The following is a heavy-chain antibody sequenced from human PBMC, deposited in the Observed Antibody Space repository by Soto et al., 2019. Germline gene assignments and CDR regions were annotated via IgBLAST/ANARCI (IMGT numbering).Heavy chain of an antibody. Sequence: GGSLRLSCAASGFTFSSYGMHWVRQAPGKGLEWVAVISYDGGNKYYADSVKGRFTISRDNSKNTLYLQMNSLRAEDTAVYYCAKDPGYLWTYYFDYWGQGTLVTVSS. CDR1: GFTFSSYG. V-gene: IGHV3-30*18. CDR2: ISYDGGNK. CDR3: AKDPGYLWTYYFDY. J-gene: IGHJ4*02. D-gene: IGHD2-21*01.